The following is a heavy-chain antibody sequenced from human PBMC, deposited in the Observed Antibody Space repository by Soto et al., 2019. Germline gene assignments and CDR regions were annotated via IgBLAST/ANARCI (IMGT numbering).Heavy chain of an antibody. D-gene: IGHD1-7*01. Sequence: GGSLRLSCAASGFTFSSYDMHWVRQATGKGLEWVSAIGTAGDPYYPGSVKGRFTISRENAQNSLYLQMNSLRAGDTAVYYCARGRAITGTSYGMDVWGQGTTVTVSS. CDR1: GFTFSSYD. CDR3: ARGRAITGTSYGMDV. CDR2: IGTAGDP. V-gene: IGHV3-13*05. J-gene: IGHJ6*02.